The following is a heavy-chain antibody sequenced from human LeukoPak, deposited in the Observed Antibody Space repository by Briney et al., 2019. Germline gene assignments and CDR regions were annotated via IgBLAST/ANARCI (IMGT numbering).Heavy chain of an antibody. D-gene: IGHD3-10*01. CDR3: ARDQTYSGSGIYTYFDY. Sequence: SETLSLTCTVSGGSISSGGHYWSWIRQPAGRGLEYLGRISSTGSTNYNPSLRSRVTISADTSKNHFSLKLTSVTAADTAVYYCARDQTYSGSGIYTYFDYWGQGILVTVSS. J-gene: IGHJ4*02. CDR1: GGSISSGGHY. CDR2: ISSTGST. V-gene: IGHV4-61*02.